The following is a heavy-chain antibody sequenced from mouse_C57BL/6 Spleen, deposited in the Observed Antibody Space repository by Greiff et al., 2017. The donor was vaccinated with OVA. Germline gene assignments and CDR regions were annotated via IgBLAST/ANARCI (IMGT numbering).Heavy chain of an antibody. J-gene: IGHJ4*01. Sequence: EVKVVESGAELVRPGASVKLSCTASGFNIKDYYMHWVKQRPEQGLEWIGRIDPEDGDTEYAPKFQGKATMTADTSSNTAYLQLSSLTSEDTAVYYCTPSTTVVAGEDYYAMDYWGQGTSVTVSS. CDR2: IDPEDGDT. CDR3: TPSTTVVAGEDYYAMDY. V-gene: IGHV14-1*01. CDR1: GFNIKDYY. D-gene: IGHD1-1*01.